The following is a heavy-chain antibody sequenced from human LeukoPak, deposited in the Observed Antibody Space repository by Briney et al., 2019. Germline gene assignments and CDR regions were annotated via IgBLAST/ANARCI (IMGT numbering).Heavy chain of an antibody. V-gene: IGHV3-7*03. J-gene: IGHJ4*02. Sequence: GGSLRLSCEASPFIFSGHWLNWVRQTPGKGLEWVANIKQDGSEKYYVDSVKGRFTISRDNARNSLFLQMNSLRADDTAVYYCARGGSTSSLFWDDWGQGTLVTVSS. CDR2: IKQDGSEK. D-gene: IGHD3-16*01. CDR3: ARGGSTSSLFWDD. CDR1: PFIFSGHW.